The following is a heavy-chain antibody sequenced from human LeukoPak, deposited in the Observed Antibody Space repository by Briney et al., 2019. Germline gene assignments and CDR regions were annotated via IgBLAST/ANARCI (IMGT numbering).Heavy chain of an antibody. J-gene: IGHJ5*02. CDR3: ARDLTIVVVPAAPGFDP. D-gene: IGHD2-2*01. CDR1: VGTFSSYA. V-gene: IGHV1-69*01. CDR2: IIPIFGTA. Sequence: GSSVKVSCKASVGTFSSYAISWVRQAPGQGLEWMGGIIPIFGTANYAQKFQGRVTITADESTSTAYMELSSLRSEDTAVYYCARDLTIVVVPAAPGFDPWGQGTLVTVSS.